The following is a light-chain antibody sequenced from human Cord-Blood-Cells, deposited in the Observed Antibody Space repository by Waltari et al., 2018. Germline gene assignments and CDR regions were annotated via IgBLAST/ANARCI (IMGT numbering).Light chain of an antibody. CDR1: SSDVGGYNY. J-gene: IGLJ2*01. CDR2: DVS. V-gene: IGLV2-14*01. Sequence: QSALTQPASVSGSPGQSITISCPGTSSDVGGYNYVSWSKQHPGKAPKLMIYDVSNRPSGVSNRFSGSKSGNTASLTISGLQAEDEADYYCSSYTSSSTLEGVVFGGGTKLTVL. CDR3: SSYTSSSTLEGVV.